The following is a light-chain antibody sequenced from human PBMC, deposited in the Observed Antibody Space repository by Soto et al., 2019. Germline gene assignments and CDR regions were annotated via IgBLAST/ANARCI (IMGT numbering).Light chain of an antibody. J-gene: IGKJ1*01. CDR2: GAS. CDR3: HRYGSSPGWP. CDR1: QSVSSSY. V-gene: IGKV3-20*01. Sequence: EIGVTQSPGTLSLSPGERATLSCRASQSVSSSYLAWYQQKPGQAPRLLIYGASSRATGIPDRFSGSGSGTDFTLTISRLESEDFAVYYCHRYGSSPGWPFRQATKVEIK.